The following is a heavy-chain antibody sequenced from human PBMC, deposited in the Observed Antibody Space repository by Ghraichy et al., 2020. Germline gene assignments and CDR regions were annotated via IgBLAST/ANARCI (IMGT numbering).Heavy chain of an antibody. V-gene: IGHV4-34*01. CDR1: GGSFSGYY. J-gene: IGHJ4*02. CDR2: INHSGST. D-gene: IGHD6-19*01. Sequence: SETLSLTCAVYGGSFSGYYWSWIRQPPGKGLEWIGEINHSGSTNYNPSLKSRVTISVDTSKNQFSLKLSSVTAADTAVYYCAIEGVAGEPSLGYWGQGTLVTVSS. CDR3: AIEGVAGEPSLGY.